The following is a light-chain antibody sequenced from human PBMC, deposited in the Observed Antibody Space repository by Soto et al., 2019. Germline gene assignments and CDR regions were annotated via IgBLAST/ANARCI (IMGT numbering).Light chain of an antibody. V-gene: IGLV1-40*01. CDR2: GNS. CDR3: QSYDSSLSGWV. Sequence: QSVLTPPPSVSGAPGQRVTISCTGSSSNIGAGYDVHWYQQLPGTAPKLLIYGNSNRPSGVPDRFSGSKSGTSASLAITGLQAEDEADYYCQSYDSSLSGWVFGGGTKLPS. J-gene: IGLJ3*02. CDR1: SSNIGAGYD.